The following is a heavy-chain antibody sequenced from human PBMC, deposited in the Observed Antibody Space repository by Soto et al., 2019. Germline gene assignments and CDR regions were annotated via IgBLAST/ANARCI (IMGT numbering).Heavy chain of an antibody. Sequence: ASVKVSCKASGGTFSSYAISWVRQAPGQGLEWMGGIIPIFGTANYAQKFQGRVTITADESTSTAYMELSSLKTEDTAVYYCTTEGLYIAAAVFDYWGQGTLVTVSS. CDR2: IIPIFGTA. J-gene: IGHJ4*02. CDR3: TTEGLYIAAAVFDY. CDR1: GGTFSSYA. V-gene: IGHV1-69*13. D-gene: IGHD6-13*01.